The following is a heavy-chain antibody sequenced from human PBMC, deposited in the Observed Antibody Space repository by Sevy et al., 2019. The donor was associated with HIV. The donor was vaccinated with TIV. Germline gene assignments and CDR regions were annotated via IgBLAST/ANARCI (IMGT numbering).Heavy chain of an antibody. CDR1: GYTFTSYD. Sequence: ASVKVSCKASGYTFTSYDINWVRQATGQGLAWMGWMSPKSGKTGYAQRFQGRVTMTRNTSISTAYMEVSSLRSEDTAVYYCARLSGGYWGQGTLVTVSS. V-gene: IGHV1-8*01. D-gene: IGHD3-10*01. CDR3: ARLSGGY. CDR2: MSPKSGKT. J-gene: IGHJ4*02.